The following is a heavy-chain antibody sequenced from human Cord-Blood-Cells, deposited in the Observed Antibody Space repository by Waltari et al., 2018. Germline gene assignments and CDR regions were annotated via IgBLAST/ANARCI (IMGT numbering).Heavy chain of an antibody. J-gene: IGHJ5*02. CDR3: ARVGGAAGSGGWFDP. V-gene: IGHV1-18*01. CDR1: GYTFTSYG. CDR2: ISAYNGNT. Sequence: QVQLVQSGAEVKKPGASVKVSCKASGYTFTSYGSTWVRQAPGQGLEWIGWISAYNGNTNNAQKLQGRVTMTTDTSTSTAYMELRSLRSDDTAVYYCARVGGAAGSGGWFDPWGQGTLVTVSS. D-gene: IGHD6-13*01.